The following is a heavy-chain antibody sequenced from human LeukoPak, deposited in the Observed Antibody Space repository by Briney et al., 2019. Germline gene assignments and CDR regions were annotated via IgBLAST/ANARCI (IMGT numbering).Heavy chain of an antibody. V-gene: IGHV1-24*01. Sequence: ASVKVSCKVSGYTLTELSMHWVRQAPGKGLEWMGGFDPEDGETIYAQKFQGRVTMTEDTSTDTAYMELSSLRSEDTAAYYCATLGSLTGTTWNWFDPWGQGTLVTVSS. D-gene: IGHD1-7*01. J-gene: IGHJ5*02. CDR1: GYTLTELS. CDR3: ATLGSLTGTTWNWFDP. CDR2: FDPEDGET.